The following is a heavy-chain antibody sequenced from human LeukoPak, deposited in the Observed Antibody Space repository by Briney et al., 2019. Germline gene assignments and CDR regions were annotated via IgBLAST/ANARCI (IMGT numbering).Heavy chain of an antibody. D-gene: IGHD3-22*01. Sequence: GASVKVSCKASGYTFISHYMHWVRQAPGQGLEWMGLISPSDGTATYAQKFQGRVTMTTDTSTSTAYMELGNLRSDDTAVYYCARDQGYYYDSTGYVFDSWGQGTLVTVSS. CDR1: GYTFISHY. CDR3: ARDQGYYYDSTGYVFDS. CDR2: ISPSDGTA. V-gene: IGHV1-46*01. J-gene: IGHJ4*02.